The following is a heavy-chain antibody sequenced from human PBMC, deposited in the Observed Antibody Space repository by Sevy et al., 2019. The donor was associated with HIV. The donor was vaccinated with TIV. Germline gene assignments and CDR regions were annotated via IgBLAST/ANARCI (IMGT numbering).Heavy chain of an antibody. CDR3: AKDRTPYFYDSSGHPAFDI. CDR2: ISGSGGST. CDR1: GFTFSSYA. J-gene: IGHJ3*02. D-gene: IGHD3-22*01. Sequence: GGSLRLSCAASGFTFSSYAMNWVRQAPGKGLEWVSAISGSGGSTYYADSVKGRFTISRDNSKNTLYLQMNSLRAEDTAVYYCAKDRTPYFYDSSGHPAFDIWSQGTMVTVSS. V-gene: IGHV3-23*01.